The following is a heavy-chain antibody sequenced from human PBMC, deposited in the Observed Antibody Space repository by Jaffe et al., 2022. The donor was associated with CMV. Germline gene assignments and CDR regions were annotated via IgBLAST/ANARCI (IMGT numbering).Heavy chain of an antibody. Sequence: QMQLVQSGPEVKKPGTSLKVSCKASGFTFTSSAVQWVRQARGQRLEWIGRIVVGSGITNYAQKLQERITITWDMSTNTGYMELSSLRSEDTAVYYCAADRITMVTYGNDGMDVWGQGTTVTVSS. J-gene: IGHJ6*02. CDR2: IVVGSGIT. CDR1: GFTFTSSA. V-gene: IGHV1-58*01. D-gene: IGHD3-10*01. CDR3: AADRITMVTYGNDGMDV.